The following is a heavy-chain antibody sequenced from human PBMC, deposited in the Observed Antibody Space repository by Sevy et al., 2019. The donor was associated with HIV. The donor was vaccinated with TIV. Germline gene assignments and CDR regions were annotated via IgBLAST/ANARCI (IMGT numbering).Heavy chain of an antibody. Sequence: SETLSLTCTVSGGSISSYYWSWIRQPPGKGLEWIGYIYYSGSTNYNPSLKSRVTITVDTSKNQFSLKLSSVTAADTAVYYCARAEYYYDSSALEYWGQGTLVTVSS. CDR1: GGSISSYY. V-gene: IGHV4-59*01. D-gene: IGHD3-22*01. CDR2: IYYSGST. CDR3: ARAEYYYDSSALEY. J-gene: IGHJ4*02.